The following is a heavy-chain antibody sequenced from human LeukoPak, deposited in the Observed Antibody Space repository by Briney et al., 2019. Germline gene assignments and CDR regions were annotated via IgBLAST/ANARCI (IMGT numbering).Heavy chain of an antibody. Sequence: SETLSLTCTVSGGSISSGSYYWGWIRQPPGKGLEWIGSIYYSGSTYYNPSLKSRVTISVDTSKNQFSLKLSSVTAADTAVYYCARDLPISSGYYPNLDYWGQGTLVTVSS. CDR2: IYYSGST. CDR1: GGSISSGSYY. V-gene: IGHV4-39*07. CDR3: ARDLPISSGYYPNLDY. D-gene: IGHD3-22*01. J-gene: IGHJ4*02.